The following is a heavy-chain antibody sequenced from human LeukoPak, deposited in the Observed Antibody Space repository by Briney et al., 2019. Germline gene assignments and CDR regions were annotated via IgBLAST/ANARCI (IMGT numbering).Heavy chain of an antibody. CDR2: IFTTGAS. CDR1: GGSMSSSY. Sequence: PSETLSLTCSVSGGSMSSSYWSWIRQPAGNGMEWIGCIFTTGASTYHHSLKSRVTLSIDRSKNQSSLNLNSVTAADTAVYYCARGGPEGYCSGVSCYRWFDPWGPGILVTVSS. CDR3: ARGGPEGYCSGVSCYRWFDP. V-gene: IGHV4-4*07. D-gene: IGHD2-15*01. J-gene: IGHJ5*02.